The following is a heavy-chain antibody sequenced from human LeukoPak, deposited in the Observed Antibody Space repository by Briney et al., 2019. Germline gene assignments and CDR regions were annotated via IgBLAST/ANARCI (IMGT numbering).Heavy chain of an antibody. CDR2: ISYDGGNK. D-gene: IGHD1-1*01. V-gene: IGHV3-30*03. J-gene: IGHJ4*02. CDR1: GFTFSSYG. Sequence: GGSLRLSCAASGFTFSSYGSHGVGQAPGKGLVWVAVISYDGGNKYYADSVKGRFTISRDNSKNTPYLQMNSLRADDTAVYYCATVRLDYWGRETLVTVSS. CDR3: ATVRLDY.